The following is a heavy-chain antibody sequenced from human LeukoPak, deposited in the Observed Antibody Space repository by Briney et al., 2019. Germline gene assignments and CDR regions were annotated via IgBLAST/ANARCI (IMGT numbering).Heavy chain of an antibody. CDR1: GYTFTSYY. CDR2: INPSGGST. V-gene: IGHV1-46*01. CDR3: AGPGPAAAGKRYFDL. J-gene: IGHJ2*01. Sequence: GASVTVSCKASGYTFTSYYMHWVRQAPGQGLEWMGIINPSGGSTSYAQKFQGRVTMTRDTSTSTVYMELSSLRSEDTAVYYCAGPGPAAAGKRYFDLWGRGTLVTVSS. D-gene: IGHD6-13*01.